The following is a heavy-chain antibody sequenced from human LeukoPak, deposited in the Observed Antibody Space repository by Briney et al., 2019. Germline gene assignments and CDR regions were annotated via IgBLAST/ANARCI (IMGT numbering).Heavy chain of an antibody. Sequence: SETLSLTCTVSGGSVSSGSYYWSWIRQPPGKGLEWIGYIYYSGSTNYNPSLKSRVTISVDTSKNQFSLKLSSVTAADTAVYYCARAADKDPYYFDYWGQGTLVTVSS. CDR1: GGSVSSGSYY. CDR3: ARAADKDPYYFDY. D-gene: IGHD3-9*01. CDR2: IYYSGST. J-gene: IGHJ4*02. V-gene: IGHV4-61*01.